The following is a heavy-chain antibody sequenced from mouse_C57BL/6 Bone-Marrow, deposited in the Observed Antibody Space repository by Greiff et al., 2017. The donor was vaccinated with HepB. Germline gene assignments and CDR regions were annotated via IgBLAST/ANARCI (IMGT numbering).Heavy chain of an antibody. Sequence: QVQLQQSGAELARPGASVKLSCKASGYTFTSYGISWVKQRTGQGLEWIGEIYPRSGNTYYNETFKGKATLTADKSSSTAYMELRSLTSEDSAVYFCARLFYDYPFDYWGQGTTLTVSS. V-gene: IGHV1-81*01. CDR1: GYTFTSYG. D-gene: IGHD2-4*01. CDR2: IYPRSGNT. CDR3: ARLFYDYPFDY. J-gene: IGHJ2*01.